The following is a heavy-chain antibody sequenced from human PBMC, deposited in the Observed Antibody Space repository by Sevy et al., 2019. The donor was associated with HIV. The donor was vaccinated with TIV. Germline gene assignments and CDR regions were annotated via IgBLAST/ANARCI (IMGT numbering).Heavy chain of an antibody. J-gene: IGHJ6*03. D-gene: IGHD2-2*01. V-gene: IGHV3-13*01. CDR1: GFTFSSYD. CDR3: ARGGDIVVVPAVWGYMDV. CDR2: IGTAGDT. Sequence: GGSLRLSCAASGFTFSSYDMHWVRQATGKGLEWVSTIGTAGDTYYPGPVKGRFTISRENAKNSLYLQMNSLRAGDTAVYYCARGGDIVVVPAVWGYMDVWGKGTTVTVSS.